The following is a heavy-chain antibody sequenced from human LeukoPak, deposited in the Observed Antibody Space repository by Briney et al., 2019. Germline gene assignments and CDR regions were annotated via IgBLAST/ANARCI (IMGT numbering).Heavy chain of an antibody. Sequence: PGGSLRLSCAASGFTFNSYAMSWVRQAPGKGLEWVSAISGGGGTTYYADSVKGRFTISRDNSKNTLYLQMNSLRAEDTAIYYCAKVKSYSSSPNFDYWGQGTLVTGSS. D-gene: IGHD6-6*01. V-gene: IGHV3-23*01. CDR1: GFTFNSYA. J-gene: IGHJ4*02. CDR2: ISGGGGTT. CDR3: AKVKSYSSSPNFDY.